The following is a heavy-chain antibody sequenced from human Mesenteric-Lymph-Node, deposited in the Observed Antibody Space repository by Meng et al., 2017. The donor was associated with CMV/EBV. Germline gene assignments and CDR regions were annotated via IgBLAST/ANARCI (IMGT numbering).Heavy chain of an antibody. CDR3: ARDYDFWNYALDV. CDR1: GFTFSNHW. Sequence: GESLKISCAASGFTFSNHWMHWVRQGPGKGLVWVSRISTDGSTTSYADSVKGRFTISRDNAKNTVYLQMNSLRAEDTAVYYCARDYDFWNYALDVWGQGTTVTVSS. CDR2: ISTDGSTT. V-gene: IGHV3-74*01. D-gene: IGHD3-3*01. J-gene: IGHJ6*02.